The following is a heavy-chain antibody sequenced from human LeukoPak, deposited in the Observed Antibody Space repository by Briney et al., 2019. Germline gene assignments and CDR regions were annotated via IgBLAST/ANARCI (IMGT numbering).Heavy chain of an antibody. D-gene: IGHD3-10*01. CDR2: ISYDGSNK. CDR3: AKDRLPYGSGSYPRPSDY. J-gene: IGHJ4*02. V-gene: IGHV3-30*18. Sequence: GRSLRLSCAASGFTSSSYGMHWVRQAPGKGLEWVAVISYDGSNKYYADSVKGRFTISRDNSKNTLYLQMDSLRAEDTAVYYCAKDRLPYGSGSYPRPSDYWGQGTLVTVSS. CDR1: GFTSSSYG.